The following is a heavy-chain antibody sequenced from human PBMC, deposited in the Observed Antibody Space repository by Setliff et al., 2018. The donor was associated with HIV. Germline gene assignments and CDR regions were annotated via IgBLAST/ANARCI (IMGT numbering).Heavy chain of an antibody. Sequence: SETLSLTCTVSGGSVSNYYWTWIRQSAGKGLEWIGHINTSGSTKYNPSLKSRLTMSVDSSGNQFSLTLTAVTAADTAVYYCARDPNTGWYYLDFWGPGALVTVPQ. CDR2: INTSGST. D-gene: IGHD6-19*01. J-gene: IGHJ4*02. V-gene: IGHV4-4*07. CDR3: ARDPNTGWYYLDF. CDR1: GGSVSNYY.